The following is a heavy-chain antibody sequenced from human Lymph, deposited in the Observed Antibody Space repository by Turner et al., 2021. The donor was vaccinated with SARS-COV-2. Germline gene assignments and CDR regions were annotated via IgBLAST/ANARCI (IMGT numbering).Heavy chain of an antibody. CDR3: ARGVPEFDS. J-gene: IGHJ5*01. D-gene: IGHD2-2*01. Sequence: QVQLVESGGGLVQPGRSRRLSCAASGFTFSSYVMHWVRQAPGKGLEWVAVISYDGSNKYYADSVKGRFTISRDYSKNTLYLQMNSLRAEDTAIYYCARGVPEFDSWGQGTLVTVSS. V-gene: IGHV3-30*04. CDR1: GFTFSSYV. CDR2: ISYDGSNK.